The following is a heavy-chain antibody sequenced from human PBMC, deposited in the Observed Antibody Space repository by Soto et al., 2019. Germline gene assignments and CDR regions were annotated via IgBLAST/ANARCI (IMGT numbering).Heavy chain of an antibody. CDR3: ARSNSGYYKWFDP. CDR1: GDSISNSNYY. Sequence: SETLSLTCTVSGDSISNSNYYWGWIRQPPGKGLEWIANIYYSGITYCNPSLKSRVAISVDTSKNQFSLKLSSVTAADTAIYYCARSNSGYYKWFDPWRQGTLVTVSS. V-gene: IGHV4-39*01. D-gene: IGHD3-22*01. CDR2: IYYSGIT. J-gene: IGHJ5*02.